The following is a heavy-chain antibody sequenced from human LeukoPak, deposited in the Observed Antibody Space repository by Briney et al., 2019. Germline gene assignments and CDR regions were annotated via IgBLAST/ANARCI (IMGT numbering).Heavy chain of an antibody. J-gene: IGHJ5*02. CDR2: IYYSGST. V-gene: IGHV4-31*03. CDR1: GGSISSGGYY. D-gene: IGHD6-13*01. Sequence: SETLSLTCTVSGGSISSGGYYWSWIRQHPGKGLEWIGYIYYSGSTYYNPSLKSRVTISVDTSKNQFSLKLSSVTAADTAVYYCARCHRIAAAGFDPWGQGTLVTVSS. CDR3: ARCHRIAAAGFDP.